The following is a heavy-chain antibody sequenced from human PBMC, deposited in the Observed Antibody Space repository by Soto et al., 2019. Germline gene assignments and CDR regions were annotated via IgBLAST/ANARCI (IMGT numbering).Heavy chain of an antibody. CDR1: VYTFTSYD. V-gene: IGHV1-8*01. Sequence: ASVKVSCKASVYTFTSYDINWVRQATGQGLEWMGWMNPNSGNTGYAQKFQGRVTMTRNTSISTAYMELSSLRSEDTAVYYCARASAVSVKIFGVLTRGYYYMDVWGKGTTVNVSS. CDR2: MNPNSGNT. J-gene: IGHJ6*03. D-gene: IGHD3-3*01. CDR3: ARASAVSVKIFGVLTRGYYYMDV.